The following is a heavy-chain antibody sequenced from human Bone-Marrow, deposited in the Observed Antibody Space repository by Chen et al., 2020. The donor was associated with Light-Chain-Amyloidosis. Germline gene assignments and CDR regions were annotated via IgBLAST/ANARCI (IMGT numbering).Heavy chain of an antibody. CDR1: GFTFDDYG. D-gene: IGHD6-13*01. CDR3: AKDIRSAGRGWYFDV. Sequence: GGGLVQPGRSLRISCAASGFTFDDYGMHWVRQAPGKGLEWVSGISWNSGSIDSADSMKGRFSISRDNAKNSLYLQMSSLRAEDTAVYYCAKDIRSAGRGWYFDVWGRGTLVTVSS. J-gene: IGHJ2*01. V-gene: IGHV3-9*01. CDR2: ISWNSGSI.